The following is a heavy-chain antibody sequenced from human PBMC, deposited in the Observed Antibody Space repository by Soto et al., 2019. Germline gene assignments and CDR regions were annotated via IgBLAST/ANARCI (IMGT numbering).Heavy chain of an antibody. V-gene: IGHV3-30*03. D-gene: IGHD2-15*01. J-gene: IGHJ4*02. CDR1: GGSVRAPDW. Sequence: QVHLQESGPGLVAPSGTLSLTCTLSGGSVRAPDWWNWVRQSPDKGLEWVAGISHDGNVPFYADSVKGRFIISRDNSRNTLDLQMNNLKTEDTAVYYCVRDFYREVDFFDYWGQGTLVTVSS. CDR2: ISHDGNVP. CDR3: VRDFYREVDFFDY.